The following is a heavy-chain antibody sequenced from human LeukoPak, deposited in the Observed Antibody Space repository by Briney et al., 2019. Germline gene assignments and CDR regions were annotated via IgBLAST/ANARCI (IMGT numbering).Heavy chain of an antibody. V-gene: IGHV3-23*01. J-gene: IGHJ4*02. CDR2: ISTSAAGT. CDR3: AKASAVDHYLSFDY. D-gene: IGHD2/OR15-2a*01. Sequence: PGGSLRLSCAASGFTFSSYWMSWVRQAPGKGLEWVSAISTSAAGTYYAASVKGRFTISRDNSRNTLYLQMNSLRAEDTAVYYCAKASAVDHYLSFDYRGQGSLVTVSS. CDR1: GFTFSSYW.